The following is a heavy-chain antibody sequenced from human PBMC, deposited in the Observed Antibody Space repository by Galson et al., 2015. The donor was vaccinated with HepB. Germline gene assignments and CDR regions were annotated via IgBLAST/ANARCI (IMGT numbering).Heavy chain of an antibody. J-gene: IGHJ4*02. CDR1: GFNFRIYS. Sequence: SLRLSCAASGFNFRIYSMNWVRQAPGKGLEWVSYISSSSSGKYYADSVKGRLTVSRDNAKNSLYLQMNSLTVEDTAMCYWGRERGGWPDYWGQGTLVTVSS. V-gene: IGHV3-48*01. CDR2: ISSSSSGK. D-gene: IGHD6-19*01. CDR3: GRERGGWPDY.